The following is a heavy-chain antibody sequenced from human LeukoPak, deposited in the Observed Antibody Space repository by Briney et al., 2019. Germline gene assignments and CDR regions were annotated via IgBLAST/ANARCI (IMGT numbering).Heavy chain of an antibody. CDR3: AKDRAHKYYYDSSGYYHDAFDI. V-gene: IGHV3-23*01. Sequence: GGSLRLSCAASGFTFSSYAMSWVRQPPGKGLEWVSAISGSGGGTYYADSVKGRFTVSRDNSKNTLYLQMNSLRAEDTAVYYCAKDRAHKYYYDSSGYYHDAFDIWGQGTMVTVS. J-gene: IGHJ3*02. CDR1: GFTFSSYA. D-gene: IGHD3-22*01. CDR2: ISGSGGGT.